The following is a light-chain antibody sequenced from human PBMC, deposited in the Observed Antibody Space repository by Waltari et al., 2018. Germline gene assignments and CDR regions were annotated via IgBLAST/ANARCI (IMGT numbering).Light chain of an antibody. V-gene: IGKV1-9*01. CDR2: GAS. CDR3: QQLNTYPVT. J-gene: IGKJ5*01. CDR1: QAISND. Sequence: IQLTQSPSSLSAPVGDGVTITCRASQAISNDLAWYQQKPGRAPSLLIYGASTLHNGVPSRFSGSGSGTDFSLTISSLQPEDSATYYCQQLNTYPVTFGQGLDWKLN.